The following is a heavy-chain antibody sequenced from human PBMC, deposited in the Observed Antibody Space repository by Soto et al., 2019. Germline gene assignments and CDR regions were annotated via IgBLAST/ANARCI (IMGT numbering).Heavy chain of an antibody. Sequence: GASVKVSCKASGYTFTSYDINWVRQATGQGLEWMGWMNPNSGNTGYAQKFRGRVTITRDTSASTAYMELSSLRSEDTAVYYCARSIVVVTALDYWGQGTLVNVS. CDR1: GYTFTSYD. D-gene: IGHD2-21*02. CDR3: ARSIVVVTALDY. CDR2: MNPNSGNT. V-gene: IGHV1-8*01. J-gene: IGHJ4*02.